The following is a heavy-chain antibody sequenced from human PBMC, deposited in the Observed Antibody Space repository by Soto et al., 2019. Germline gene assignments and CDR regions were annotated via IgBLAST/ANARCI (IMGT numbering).Heavy chain of an antibody. V-gene: IGHV1-2*02. D-gene: IGHD2-15*01. CDR2: INPKNGDT. Sequence: QEQLVQSGPEVKKPGASVKVSCESSGYTFIGFSLHWVRQAPGQGLEWMGWINPKNGDTYYAQKFQGRVTMTRDKSINTVYMELDSLKSDDTSVYYCSKGRWTVGHCSGGSCYDGMDVWCQGTTVTVSS. J-gene: IGHJ6*02. CDR3: SKGRWTVGHCSGGSCYDGMDV. CDR1: GYTFIGFS.